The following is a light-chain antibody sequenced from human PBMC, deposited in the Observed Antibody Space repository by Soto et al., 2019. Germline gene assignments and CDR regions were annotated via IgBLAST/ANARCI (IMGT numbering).Light chain of an antibody. CDR3: QQYDTSISAYT. CDR1: QSVSSSY. V-gene: IGKV3-20*01. J-gene: IGKJ2*01. Sequence: EVVLTQSPVTLSLSPGERATLSCRASQSVSSSYLAWYQQKPGQAPRLLIYGASSRATGIPDRFSGSGSGTDFTLTISRLEPEDFAVYYCQQYDTSISAYTFGPGTKLEIK. CDR2: GAS.